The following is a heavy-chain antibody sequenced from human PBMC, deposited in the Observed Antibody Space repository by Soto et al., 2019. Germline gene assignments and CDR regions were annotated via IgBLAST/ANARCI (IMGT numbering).Heavy chain of an antibody. Sequence: GGSLRLSCAASGFTFDDYAMHWVRQAPGKGLEWVSGISWNSGSIGYADSVKGRFTISRDNAKNSLYLQMNSLRAEDTALYYCAKDSGCSSTSCYGLYYYYMDVWGKGTTVTVSS. CDR2: ISWNSGSI. CDR3: AKDSGCSSTSCYGLYYYYMDV. D-gene: IGHD2-2*01. CDR1: GFTFDDYA. J-gene: IGHJ6*03. V-gene: IGHV3-9*01.